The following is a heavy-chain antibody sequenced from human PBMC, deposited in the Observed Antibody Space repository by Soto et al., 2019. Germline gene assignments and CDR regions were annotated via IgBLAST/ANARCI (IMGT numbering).Heavy chain of an antibody. CDR1: GFTFGDYY. CDR2: ISSSSSYT. Sequence: PGGSLRLSCAASGFTFGDYYMSWIRQAPGKGLEWVSYISSSSSYTNYADSVKGRFTISRDNAKNSLYLQMNSLRAEDTAVYYCARPLIRLELRSLGYWGQGTLVTVSS. J-gene: IGHJ4*02. V-gene: IGHV3-11*06. CDR3: ARPLIRLELRSLGY. D-gene: IGHD1-7*01.